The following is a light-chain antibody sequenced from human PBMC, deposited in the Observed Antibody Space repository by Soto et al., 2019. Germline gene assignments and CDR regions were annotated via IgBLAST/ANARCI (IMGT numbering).Light chain of an antibody. J-gene: IGKJ3*01. Sequence: DIQMTQSPSSLSASVGDRVTITCRASQSISNYLNWYQQKPGKAPKLLIYAASNLQSGVPSGFSGSGSGTDFTLTISSLQPEDFATYYCQQSYSTPFTFGPGTKVDIK. CDR1: QSISNY. CDR3: QQSYSTPFT. V-gene: IGKV1-39*01. CDR2: AAS.